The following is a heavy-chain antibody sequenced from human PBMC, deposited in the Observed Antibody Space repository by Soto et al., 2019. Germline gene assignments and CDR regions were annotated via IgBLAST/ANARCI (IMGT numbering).Heavy chain of an antibody. CDR3: ARHIFACCIGGSCYSDSIDY. CDR2: IYYSGST. D-gene: IGHD2-15*01. CDR1: GGSISSYY. J-gene: IGHJ4*02. Sequence: SETLSLTCTVSGGSISSYYWSWIRQPPGKGLEWSGYIYYSGSTNYNPSLKSRVTISVDTSKNQFSLKLSSVTAADTAVYYCARHIFACCIGGSCYSDSIDYWGQATLVTGSS. V-gene: IGHV4-59*08.